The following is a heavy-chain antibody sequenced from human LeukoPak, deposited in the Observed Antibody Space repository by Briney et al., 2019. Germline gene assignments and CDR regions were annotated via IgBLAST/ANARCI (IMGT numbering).Heavy chain of an antibody. CDR2: IGTAGDT. J-gene: IGHJ4*02. D-gene: IGHD4-17*01. CDR3: ATFRGGITVTDIVD. CDR1: GFTFSSYD. V-gene: IGHV3-13*01. Sequence: PGGSLRLSCAASGFTFSSYDMYWVRQATGKGLEWVSAIGTAGDTYYPGSVKGRFTISRDNAKNSLYLQMNSLRAEDTAVYYCATFRGGITVTDIVDWGQGTLVTVSS.